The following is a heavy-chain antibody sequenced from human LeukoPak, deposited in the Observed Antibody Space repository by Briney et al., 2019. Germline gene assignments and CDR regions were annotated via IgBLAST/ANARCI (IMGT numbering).Heavy chain of an antibody. D-gene: IGHD6-13*01. CDR3: ARDHSSMGVDY. CDR1: GGSFSGYY. J-gene: IGHJ4*02. Sequence: SETLSLTCAVYGGSFSGYYWSWIRQPPGKGLEWIGEINHSGSTNYNPSLKSRVTISVDTSKNQFSLKLSSVTAADTAVYYCARDHSSMGVDYWGQGTLVTVSS. V-gene: IGHV4-34*01. CDR2: INHSGST.